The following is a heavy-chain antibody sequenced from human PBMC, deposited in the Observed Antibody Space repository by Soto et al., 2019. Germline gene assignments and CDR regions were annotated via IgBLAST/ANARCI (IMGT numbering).Heavy chain of an antibody. Sequence: SETLSLTCAVYGGSFSGYYWSWIRQPPGKGLEWIGEINRSGSTNYNPSLKSRVTISVDTSKNQFSLKLSSVTAADTAVYYCARRRYCSGGSCLRYSINWFDPWGQGTLVTVSS. CDR2: INRSGST. CDR1: GGSFSGYY. V-gene: IGHV4-34*01. J-gene: IGHJ5*02. CDR3: ARRRYCSGGSCLRYSINWFDP. D-gene: IGHD2-15*01.